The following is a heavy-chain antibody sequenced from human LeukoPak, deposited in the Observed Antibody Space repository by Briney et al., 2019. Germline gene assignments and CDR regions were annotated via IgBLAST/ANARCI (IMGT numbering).Heavy chain of an antibody. V-gene: IGHV3-30*18. Sequence: GGSLRLSCAASGFTFSSYGMHWVRQAPGKGLEWVAVISYDGSNKYYADSVKGRFTIPRDNSKNSLFLQMNTLRTEDTALYYCAKAEQQLSYTYDAFDIWGQGTMVTVSS. J-gene: IGHJ3*02. CDR1: GFTFSSYG. CDR3: AKAEQQLSYTYDAFDI. D-gene: IGHD6-13*01. CDR2: ISYDGSNK.